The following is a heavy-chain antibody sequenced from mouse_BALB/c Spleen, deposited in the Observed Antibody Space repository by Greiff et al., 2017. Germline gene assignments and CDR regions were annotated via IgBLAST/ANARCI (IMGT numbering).Heavy chain of an antibody. CDR1: GFTFSSYA. CDR2: ISDGGSYT. Sequence: EVNVVESGGGLVKPGGSLKLSCAASGFTFSSYAMSWVRQTPEKRLEWVATISDGGSYTYYPDSVKGRFTISRDNAKNNLYLQMSSLKSEDTAMYYCARDRAMDYWGQGTSVTVSS. D-gene: IGHD2-14*01. V-gene: IGHV5-6*03. J-gene: IGHJ4*01. CDR3: ARDRAMDY.